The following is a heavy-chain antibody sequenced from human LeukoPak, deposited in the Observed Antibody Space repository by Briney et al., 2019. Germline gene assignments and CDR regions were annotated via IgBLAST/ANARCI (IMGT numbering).Heavy chain of an antibody. V-gene: IGHV1-69*05. Sequence: ASVKVSCKASGDTFNNYSIGWVRQAPGQGLEWMGGIIPIFGTANYAQKFQGRVTITTDESTSTAYLELSSLRSEDTAVYYCASIGVVPASTDYWGPGTLVTVSS. D-gene: IGHD2-2*01. CDR1: GDTFNNYS. CDR3: ASIGVVPASTDY. J-gene: IGHJ4*02. CDR2: IIPIFGTA.